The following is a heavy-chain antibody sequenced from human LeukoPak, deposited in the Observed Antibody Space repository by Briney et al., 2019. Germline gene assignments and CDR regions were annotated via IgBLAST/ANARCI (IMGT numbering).Heavy chain of an antibody. D-gene: IGHD4-17*01. CDR1: GFTISSYS. CDR2: ISSSSSYI. J-gene: IGHJ4*02. V-gene: IGHV3-21*04. CDR3: AKGVLTVTLTLLDY. Sequence: PGGSLRLSCAASGFTISSYSMNWVRQAPGKGLEWVSSISSSSSYIYYADSVKGRFTISRDNAKNTLYLQMNSLRAEDTAVYFCAKGVLTVTLTLLDYWGQGTLVTVSS.